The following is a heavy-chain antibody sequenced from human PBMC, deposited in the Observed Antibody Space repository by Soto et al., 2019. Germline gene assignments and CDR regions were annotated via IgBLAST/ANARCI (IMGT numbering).Heavy chain of an antibody. J-gene: IGHJ5*01. CDR1: GGSITSSDYY. CDR3: VRVIEYCAGPVCYPPWFDS. Sequence: PSETLSLTCTVSGGSITSSDYYWSWIRQPPGKGLEWIGYIYNSGSTYYSPSLNSRVTISVDTSKNQFSLRLSSVTAADTAVYFCVRVIEYCAGPVCYPPWFDSWGQGTPVTVSS. D-gene: IGHD2-2*01. V-gene: IGHV4-30-4*01. CDR2: IYNSGST.